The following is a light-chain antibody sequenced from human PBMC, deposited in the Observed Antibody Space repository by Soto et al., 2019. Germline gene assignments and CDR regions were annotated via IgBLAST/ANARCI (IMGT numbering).Light chain of an antibody. CDR1: QSLVYSDGDSS. CDR3: MQGTHWPYT. V-gene: IGKV2-30*01. J-gene: IGKJ2*01. CDR2: KVS. Sequence: DVVMTQSPLSLPVTLGQPASISCRSSQSLVYSDGDSSLNWFQQRPGQSPRRLIYKVSNRDSGVPDRFSGSGSGTDFTLKITRVEAEDVGVYYCMQGTHWPYTFRHGTKVDSK.